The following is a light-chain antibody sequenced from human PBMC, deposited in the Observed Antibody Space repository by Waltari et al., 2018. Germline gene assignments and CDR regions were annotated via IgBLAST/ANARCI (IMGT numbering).Light chain of an antibody. J-gene: IGLJ3*02. Sequence: QSALTQPASVSGSPGQSISISCTGTSSYVGSYNLVSWYQQHPDKAPKLMIYEDTKRPSGVSNRFSGSKSGTTASLTISGLQAEDEADYYCCSYAGSSTLVFGGGTKLTVL. CDR1: SSYVGSYNL. CDR3: CSYAGSSTLV. CDR2: EDT. V-gene: IGLV2-23*01.